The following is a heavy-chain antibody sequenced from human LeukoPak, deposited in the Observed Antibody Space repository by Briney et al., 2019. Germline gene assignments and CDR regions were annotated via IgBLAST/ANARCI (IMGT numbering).Heavy chain of an antibody. CDR3: AARRLTVTTEIDY. D-gene: IGHD4-17*01. CDR2: IHYDGNNK. Sequence: GGSLRLPCAASGFTFSSYSMHWVRQAPGKGLDWVAFIHYDGNNKYYADSAKGRFTISRDNSKNTVYLQMNSLRPEDTAVYYCAARRLTVTTEIDYWGQGTLVTVSS. J-gene: IGHJ4*02. CDR1: GFTFSSYS. V-gene: IGHV3-30*02.